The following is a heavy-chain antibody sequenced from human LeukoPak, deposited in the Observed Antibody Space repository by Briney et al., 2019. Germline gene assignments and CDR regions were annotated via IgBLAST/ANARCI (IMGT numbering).Heavy chain of an antibody. CDR3: ARPQSGDYIDS. J-gene: IGHJ4*02. Sequence: GESLKSSCKGSGYSFTTNWIGWVRQMPGKGLEWMGIIYPGDSDTRYRPSFEGQVTISADKSISTVYLQWSSLKASDSAMYYCARPQSGDYIDSWGQGTPVTVSS. CDR1: GYSFTTNW. V-gene: IGHV5-51*01. CDR2: IYPGDSDT. D-gene: IGHD3-3*01.